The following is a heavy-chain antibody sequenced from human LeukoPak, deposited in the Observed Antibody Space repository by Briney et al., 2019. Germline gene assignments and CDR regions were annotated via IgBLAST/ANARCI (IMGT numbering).Heavy chain of an antibody. J-gene: IGHJ5*02. CDR3: ARDRHRREVGLNWFDP. D-gene: IGHD5-24*01. CDR1: GFTFSSYW. Sequence: GGSLRLSCAASGFTFSSYWMHWVRQAPGKGLVWVSHINSDGSSTTYADSVKGRFTISRDNAKNTLYLQMNSLRAEDTAVYYCARDRHRREVGLNWFDPWGQGTLVTVSS. CDR2: INSDGSST. V-gene: IGHV3-74*01.